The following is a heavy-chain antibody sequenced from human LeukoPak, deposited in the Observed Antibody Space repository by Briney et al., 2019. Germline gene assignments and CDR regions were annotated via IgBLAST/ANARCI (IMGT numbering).Heavy chain of an antibody. CDR1: GGSISSYY. Sequence: SETLSLTCTVSGGSISSYYWSWIRQPPGKGLEWIGEINHSGSTNYNPSLKSRVTISVDTSKNQFSLKLSSVTAADTAVYYCAREPYYDILTGYYTPDAFDIWGQGTMVTVSS. D-gene: IGHD3-9*01. V-gene: IGHV4-34*01. CDR2: INHSGST. CDR3: AREPYYDILTGYYTPDAFDI. J-gene: IGHJ3*02.